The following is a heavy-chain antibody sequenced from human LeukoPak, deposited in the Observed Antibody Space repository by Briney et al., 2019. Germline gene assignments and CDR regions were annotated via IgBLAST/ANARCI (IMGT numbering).Heavy chain of an antibody. CDR1: RGSISSRRDY. CDR3: ARQRAGGTWAFDY. D-gene: IGHD1-26*01. J-gene: IGHJ4*02. Sequence: SETMSLTCTVSRGSISSRRDYWWAWTRQPPGQGLEWIGSVYHSGSTYSNPSLKSRLTISVDTSKDQFSLNLTSVTAADTAVYYCARQRAGGTWAFDYWGQGTLLTVSS. CDR2: VYHSGST. V-gene: IGHV4-39*01.